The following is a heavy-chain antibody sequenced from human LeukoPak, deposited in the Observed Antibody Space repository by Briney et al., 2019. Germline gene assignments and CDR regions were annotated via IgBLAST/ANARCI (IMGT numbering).Heavy chain of an antibody. CDR3: ARDQSGHLVVPAAIRGMDV. CDR2: INPSGGST. V-gene: IGHV1-46*01. Sequence: GASVKVSCKASGYTFTSYYMHWVRQAPGQGLEWMGIINPSGGSTSYAQKFQGRVTMTRDTSTSTVYMELSSLRPEDTAVYYCARDQSGHLVVPAAIRGMDVWGQGTTVTVSS. D-gene: IGHD2-2*02. CDR1: GYTFTSYY. J-gene: IGHJ6*02.